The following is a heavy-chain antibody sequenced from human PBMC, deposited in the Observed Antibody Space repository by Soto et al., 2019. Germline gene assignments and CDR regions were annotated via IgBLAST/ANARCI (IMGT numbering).Heavy chain of an antibody. Sequence: SSETLSLTCTVSGGSISSYYWSWSRQPPGKGLTWIGYIYYSGSTNYNPSLKSRVTISVDTSKNQFSLKLSSVTAADTAVYYCARSQRNILTGYYRGDYYYGMDVWGQGTTVTVSS. J-gene: IGHJ6*02. D-gene: IGHD3-9*01. CDR3: ARSQRNILTGYYRGDYYYGMDV. CDR2: IYYSGST. V-gene: IGHV4-59*01. CDR1: GGSISSYY.